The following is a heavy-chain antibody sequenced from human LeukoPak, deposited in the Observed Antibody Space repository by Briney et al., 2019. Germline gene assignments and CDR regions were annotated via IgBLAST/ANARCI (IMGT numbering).Heavy chain of an antibody. CDR2: IWYDGSNK. J-gene: IGHJ4*02. V-gene: IGHV3-33*08. CDR3: ARVNYGGKILGIDY. D-gene: IGHD4-23*01. CDR1: GFTFSSYA. Sequence: AGGSLRLSCAASGFTFSSYAMHWVRQAPGKGLEWVAVIWYDGSNKYYADSVKGRFTISRDNSKNTLYLQMNSLRAEDTAVYYCARVNYGGKILGIDYWGQGTLVTVSS.